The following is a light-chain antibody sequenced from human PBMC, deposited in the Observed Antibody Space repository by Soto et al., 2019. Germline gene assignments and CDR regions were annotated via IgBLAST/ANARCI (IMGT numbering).Light chain of an antibody. V-gene: IGKV1-33*01. CDR2: DEA. CDR1: LHINDC. J-gene: IGKJ3*01. Sequence: DIQLTQSPSSLSASVGDRVTITCQASLHINDCVNWYQQKPGKAPKLLIYDEANLETGVPARFSGSGAGRHFTFTISSLQPEDVATDDCQQYDSLFSFGPGTKGEIK. CDR3: QQYDSLFS.